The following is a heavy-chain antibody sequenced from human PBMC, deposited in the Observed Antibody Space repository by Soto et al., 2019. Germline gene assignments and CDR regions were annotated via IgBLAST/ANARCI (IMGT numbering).Heavy chain of an antibody. CDR2: IYYSGST. D-gene: IGHD3-3*01. CDR1: GGSISSSSYY. V-gene: IGHV4-39*01. CDR3: ARIDGVAVYYYGMDV. Sequence: SETLSLTCTVSGGSISSSSYYWGWIRQPPGKGLEWIGSIYYSGSTYYNPSLKSRVTISVDTSKNQFSLKLSSVTAADTAVYYCARIDGVAVYYYGMDVWGQGTTVTVS. J-gene: IGHJ6*02.